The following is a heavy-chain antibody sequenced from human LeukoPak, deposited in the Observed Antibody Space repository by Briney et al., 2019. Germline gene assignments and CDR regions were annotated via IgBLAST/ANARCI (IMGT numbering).Heavy chain of an antibody. CDR1: GGSISSGNYY. Sequence: SETLSLTCTVSGGSISSGNYYWGWIRQPPGQGLEWIGAIHDSGSTDYYPSLKSRVTISVDTSKTQFSLKLTSVTAADTAVYFCARHFYGTAYRNYYFYHMDVWGKGTTVTVSS. D-gene: IGHD3/OR15-3a*01. CDR3: ARHFYGTAYRNYYFYHMDV. J-gene: IGHJ6*03. CDR2: IHDSGST. V-gene: IGHV4-39*01.